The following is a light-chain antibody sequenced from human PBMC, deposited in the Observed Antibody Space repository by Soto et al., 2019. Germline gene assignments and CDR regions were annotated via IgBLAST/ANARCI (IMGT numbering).Light chain of an antibody. Sequence: EIVLTQSPATLSLSPGERATLSCRASQSVRNDLVWYHQKPVQAPMVLIYSSSNRATGIPASFSGSRSGTNFTLTISSLEPEDFAVYYCQQRTNWPPTFGGGTKVEMK. CDR2: SSS. V-gene: IGKV3-11*01. J-gene: IGKJ4*01. CDR3: QQRTNWPPT. CDR1: QSVRND.